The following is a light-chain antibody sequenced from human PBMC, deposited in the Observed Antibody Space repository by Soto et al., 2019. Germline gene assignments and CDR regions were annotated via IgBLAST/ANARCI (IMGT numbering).Light chain of an antibody. CDR2: SNN. V-gene: IGLV1-44*01. Sequence: QSVLTQPPSASGTPGQRVTISCSGSSSNIGSNTVNWYQQLPGTAPKLLIYSNNQRPSGVPDRFSGSKSGTSASLAISGLQSEDEADYYCAAWDDSLNGHVVFGGGTKPPS. CDR3: AAWDDSLNGHVV. CDR1: SSNIGSNT. J-gene: IGLJ2*01.